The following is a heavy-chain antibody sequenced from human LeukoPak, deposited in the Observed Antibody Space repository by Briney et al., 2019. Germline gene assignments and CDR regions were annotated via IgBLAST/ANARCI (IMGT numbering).Heavy chain of an antibody. V-gene: IGHV4-34*01. CDR1: GGSFSGYY. J-gene: IGHJ4*02. CDR3: ARGSDGYNGY. Sequence: SETLSLTCAVYGGSFSGYYWSWTRQPPGKGLEWIGEINHSGSTNYNPSLKSRVTISVDTSKNQFSLKLSSVTAADTAVYYCARGSDGYNGYWGQGTLVTVSS. D-gene: IGHD5-24*01. CDR2: INHSGST.